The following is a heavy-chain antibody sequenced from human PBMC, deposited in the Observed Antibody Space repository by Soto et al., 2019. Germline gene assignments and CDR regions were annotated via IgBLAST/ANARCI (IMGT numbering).Heavy chain of an antibody. CDR1: GYSFTSYW. V-gene: IGHV5-51*01. D-gene: IGHD3-16*02. CDR2: IYPGDSDT. CDR3: GRLALPSFGGVIAPFDY. J-gene: IGHJ4*02. Sequence: PGESLKISCKGSGYSFTSYWIGWVRHMPGKGLEWMGIIYPGDSDTRYSPSFQGQVTISADKSISTAYLQWSSLKASDTAMYYCGRLALPSFGGVIAPFDYWGQGTLVTVSS.